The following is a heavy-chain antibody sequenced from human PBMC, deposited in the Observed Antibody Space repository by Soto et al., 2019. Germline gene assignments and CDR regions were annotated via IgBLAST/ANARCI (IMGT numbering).Heavy chain of an antibody. Sequence: WGSLSLSCAASGFTFSGYEMNWVRQAPGKGLEWVSYISGSGSTIYYADSVKGRFTISRDNAKDSLYLQMNSLRAEDTAVYYCAREVVVFGVIIPTPMDVWGQGTTVTVSS. D-gene: IGHD3-22*01. J-gene: IGHJ6*02. CDR2: ISGSGSTI. CDR3: AREVVVFGVIIPTPMDV. CDR1: GFTFSGYE. V-gene: IGHV3-48*03.